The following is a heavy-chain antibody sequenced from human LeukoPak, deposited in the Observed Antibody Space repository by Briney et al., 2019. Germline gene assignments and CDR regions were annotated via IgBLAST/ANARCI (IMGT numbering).Heavy chain of an antibody. CDR2: INHSGST. V-gene: IGHV4-34*01. CDR3: ARIGSGYYRP. CDR1: GGSFRGYY. D-gene: IGHD3-3*01. J-gene: IGHJ5*02. Sequence: SETLSLTCAVYGGSFRGYYWSWIRQPPGKGLEWIGEINHSGSTNYNPSLKSRVTISVDTSKNQFSLKLSSVTAADTAVYYCARIGSGYYRPWGEGTLVTVSS.